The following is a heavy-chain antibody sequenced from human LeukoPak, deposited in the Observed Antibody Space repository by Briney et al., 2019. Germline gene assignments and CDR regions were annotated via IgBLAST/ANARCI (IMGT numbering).Heavy chain of an antibody. V-gene: IGHV4-34*01. CDR2: INHSGRT. CDR1: GGSFSGDY. Sequence: SETLSLTSALYGGSFSGDYGSWIRQPPGKGLGWVVEINHSGRTNYNPSLKNRVTISVDTSKNQFSLKLSSVTAADTAVYYCAREGNAYYYYYMDVWGKETTVTVS. J-gene: IGHJ6*03. CDR3: AREGNAYYYYYMDV.